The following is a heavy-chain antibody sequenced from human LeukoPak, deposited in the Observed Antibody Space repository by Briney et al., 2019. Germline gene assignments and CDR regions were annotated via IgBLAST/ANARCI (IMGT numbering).Heavy chain of an antibody. CDR2: ISSSGSTI. CDR1: GFTFSDYY. CDR3: AREGGGEDDYSNYGPPGGFDY. D-gene: IGHD4-11*01. Sequence: GGSLRLSCAASGFTFSDYYMSWIRQAPGKGLEWVSYISSSGSTIYYAASVKGRFTISRDNAKNSLYLQMNSLRAEDTAVYYCAREGGGEDDYSNYGPPGGFDYWGQGTLVTVSS. V-gene: IGHV3-11*04. J-gene: IGHJ4*02.